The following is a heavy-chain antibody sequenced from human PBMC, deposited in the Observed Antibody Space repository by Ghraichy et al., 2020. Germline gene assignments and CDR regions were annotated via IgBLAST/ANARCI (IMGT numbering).Heavy chain of an antibody. Sequence: SETLSLTCTVSGGSISSSSYYWGWIRQPPGKGLEWIGSIYYSGSTYYNPSLKSRVTISVDTSKNQFSLKLSSVTAADTAVYYCASRTRITIFGVVIMKENLFDPWGQGTLVTVSS. J-gene: IGHJ5*02. V-gene: IGHV4-39*01. CDR2: IYYSGST. CDR3: ASRTRITIFGVVIMKENLFDP. CDR1: GGSISSSSYY. D-gene: IGHD3-3*01.